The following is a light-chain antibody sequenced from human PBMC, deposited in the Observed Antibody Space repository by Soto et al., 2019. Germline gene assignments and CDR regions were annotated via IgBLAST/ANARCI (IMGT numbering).Light chain of an antibody. Sequence: EIVMTQSPATLSVSPGERATLSCRASQSVSSNLAWYQQKPGQDPRLLIYHASTRATGIPARFSGSGSGTEFTLAISSLQSEAFAVYYCQQYNKWPLTCGGGTKLEIK. V-gene: IGKV3-15*01. CDR3: QQYNKWPLT. J-gene: IGKJ4*01. CDR2: HAS. CDR1: QSVSSN.